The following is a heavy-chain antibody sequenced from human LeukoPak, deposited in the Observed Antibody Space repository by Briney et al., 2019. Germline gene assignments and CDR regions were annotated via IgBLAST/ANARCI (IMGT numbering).Heavy chain of an antibody. CDR3: ARYSSAWFDP. J-gene: IGHJ5*02. CDR1: GGSISSRGYY. CDR2: IYYSGST. D-gene: IGHD6-25*01. Sequence: PSETLSLTCTVSGGSISSRGYYWGWIRQPPGKGLEWIGHIYYSGSTYYNPSLTSRVTISVDTSKNQFSLKLTSVTAADTAVYNCARYSSAWFDPWGQGTLVTVSS. V-gene: IGHV4-39*01.